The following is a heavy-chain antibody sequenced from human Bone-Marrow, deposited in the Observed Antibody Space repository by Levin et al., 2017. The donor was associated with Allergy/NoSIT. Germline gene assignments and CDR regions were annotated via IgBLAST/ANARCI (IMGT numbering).Heavy chain of an antibody. CDR1: GLTFSSYA. J-gene: IGHJ4*02. D-gene: IGHD6-6*01. Sequence: GVSLRLSCVASGLTFSSYALSWVRQAPGKGLEWVSGFGLSGSDIYYADSVKGRFTISRDNSKNTLYLQMNSLRVEDTAVYYCAKYPRPHFDYWGQGTLVTVSS. V-gene: IGHV3-23*01. CDR3: AKYPRPHFDY. CDR2: FGLSGSDI.